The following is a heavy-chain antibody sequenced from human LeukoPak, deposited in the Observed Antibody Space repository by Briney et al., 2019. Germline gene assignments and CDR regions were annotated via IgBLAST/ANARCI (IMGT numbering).Heavy chain of an antibody. CDR3: ARGGVDDSSGLIFDY. CDR2: IYTSGST. CDR1: GGSISSGSYY. Sequence: SETLSLTCTVSGGSISSGSYYWSWIRQPAGKGLEWIGRIYTSGSTNYNPSLKSRVTISVDTSKNQFSLKLSSVTAADTAVYYCARGGVDDSSGLIFDYWGQGTLVTVSS. J-gene: IGHJ4*02. D-gene: IGHD3-22*01. V-gene: IGHV4-61*02.